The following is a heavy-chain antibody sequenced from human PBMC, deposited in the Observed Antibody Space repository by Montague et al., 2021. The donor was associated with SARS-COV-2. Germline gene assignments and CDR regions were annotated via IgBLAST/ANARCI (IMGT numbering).Heavy chain of an antibody. CDR2: MNWNSGRI. V-gene: IGHV3-9*01. Sequence: SLRLSCPASGFTFRDYAMHWVRQVPGKGLEWVSGMNWNSGRIGYADSVKGRFTISRDNAKNSVYLQMNSLRSEDTAMYYCAKDGYYYGPGSRFDYWGQGTLVTVSS. CDR1: GFTFRDYA. J-gene: IGHJ4*02. CDR3: AKDGYYYGPGSRFDY. D-gene: IGHD3-10*01.